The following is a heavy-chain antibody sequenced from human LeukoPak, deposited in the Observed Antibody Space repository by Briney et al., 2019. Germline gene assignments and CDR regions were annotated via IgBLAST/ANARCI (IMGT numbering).Heavy chain of an antibody. CDR2: IYYSGST. CDR1: GDSISSYY. D-gene: IGHD5-24*01. CDR3: ARTGDGYAIDY. V-gene: IGHV4-59*01. Sequence: SETLSLTCTVYGDSISSYYWSWIRQPPGKGLEWIGYIYYSGSTNYSPSLKSRVTISVDTSKNQFSLNLRSVTAADTAVYYCARTGDGYAIDYWGQGTLVTVFS. J-gene: IGHJ4*02.